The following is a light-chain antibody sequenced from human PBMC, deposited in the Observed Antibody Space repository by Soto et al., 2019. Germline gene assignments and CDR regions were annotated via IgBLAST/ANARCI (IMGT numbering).Light chain of an antibody. CDR3: QQYTDWPRIT. J-gene: IGKJ5*01. V-gene: IGKV3-15*01. CDR2: YAS. Sequence: EILMTQSPATLSVSPGESATLSCRASQSVRNNLAWYQHKPGQAPRLLIYYASTRATGIPARFSGSGSGTEFTLTISSLQSEDFALYYCQQYTDWPRITFGQGTRLEIK. CDR1: QSVRNN.